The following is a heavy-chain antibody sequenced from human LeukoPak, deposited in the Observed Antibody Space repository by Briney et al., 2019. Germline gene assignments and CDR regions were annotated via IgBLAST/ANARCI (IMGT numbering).Heavy chain of an antibody. CDR1: GFTFSSYW. V-gene: IGHV3-74*01. D-gene: IGHD6-19*01. Sequence: GGSLRLSCAASGFTFSSYWMHWVRQAPGKGLVWVSRVNPQGSDTSYTDSVKGRFTISRDNAKDSLHLQMDNLRAEDTAVYYCARARWSSTGWFLGYWGQGTLVAVSS. CDR3: ARARWSSTGWFLGY. J-gene: IGHJ4*02. CDR2: VNPQGSDT.